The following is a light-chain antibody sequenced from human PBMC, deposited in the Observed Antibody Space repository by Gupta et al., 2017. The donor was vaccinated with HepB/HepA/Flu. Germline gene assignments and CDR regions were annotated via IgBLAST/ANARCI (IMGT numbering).Light chain of an antibody. Sequence: EIVLTQSPGTLSLSPGERATVSCRASQTISTNYLAWYQQKPGQAPRLLIYGPSTRATGIPDRFTGSGSETDFTLSISRLEPEDFAVYYCHQYASSMYTFGQGTKLEIK. V-gene: IGKV3-20*01. J-gene: IGKJ2*01. CDR2: GPS. CDR1: QTISTNY. CDR3: HQYASSMYT.